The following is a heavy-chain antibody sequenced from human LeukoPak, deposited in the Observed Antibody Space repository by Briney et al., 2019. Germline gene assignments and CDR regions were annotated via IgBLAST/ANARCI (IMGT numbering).Heavy chain of an antibody. D-gene: IGHD6-13*01. CDR1: GFTFSSYS. Sequence: GGSLRLSCAASGFTFSSYSMNWVRQAPGKGLEWVSSISSSSSYIYYADSVKGRFTISRDNAKNSLYLQMNSLRAEDTAVYYCARDSSSWYGWFDPWGQGTLVTVSS. V-gene: IGHV3-21*04. J-gene: IGHJ5*02. CDR2: ISSSSSYI. CDR3: ARDSSSWYGWFDP.